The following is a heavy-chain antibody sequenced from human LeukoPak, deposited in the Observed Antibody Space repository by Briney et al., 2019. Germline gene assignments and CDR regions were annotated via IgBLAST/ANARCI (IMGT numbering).Heavy chain of an antibody. CDR1: GFTFSSYA. V-gene: IGHV3-23*01. CDR3: AKLSDGYNYYFDY. J-gene: IGHJ4*02. D-gene: IGHD5-24*01. Sequence: PGGSLRLSCAASGFTFSSYAMSWVRQAPGKGLEWVSGITSSGGNTYYADSVKGRFTISRDNSKNTQYLQMNSLRAEDTALYYCAKLSDGYNYYFDYWGQGTLVTVSS. CDR2: ITSSGGNT.